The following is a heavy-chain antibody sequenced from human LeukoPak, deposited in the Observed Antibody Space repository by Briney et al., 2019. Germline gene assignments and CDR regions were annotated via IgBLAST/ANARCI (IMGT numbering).Heavy chain of an antibody. Sequence: KTSETLSLTCTVSGGSISSSSYYWGWIRQPPGKGLEWIGSIYYSGSTYYNPSLKSRVTISVDTSKNQFSLKLSSVTAADTAVYYCARVPQQRAGAFDIWGQGTMVTVSS. CDR1: GGSISSSSYY. V-gene: IGHV4-39*07. CDR2: IYYSGST. CDR3: ARVPQQRAGAFDI. D-gene: IGHD6-25*01. J-gene: IGHJ3*02.